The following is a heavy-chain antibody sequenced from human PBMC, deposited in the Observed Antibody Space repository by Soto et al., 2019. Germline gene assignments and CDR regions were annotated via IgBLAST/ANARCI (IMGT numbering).Heavy chain of an antibody. CDR1: GFTFSDHY. CDR2: VRNKANSYTT. Sequence: EVQLVKSGGGLVEPGGSLRLSCAASGFTFSDHYMDWVRHAPGKGLEWIGRVRNKANSYTTEYAASVRGRFTVSRDDSKNSLYLQMNSLKTEDTAMYYCVRNLASGGTYYFDYWGQGTPVTVSS. V-gene: IGHV3-72*01. D-gene: IGHD2-15*01. CDR3: VRNLASGGTYYFDY. J-gene: IGHJ4*02.